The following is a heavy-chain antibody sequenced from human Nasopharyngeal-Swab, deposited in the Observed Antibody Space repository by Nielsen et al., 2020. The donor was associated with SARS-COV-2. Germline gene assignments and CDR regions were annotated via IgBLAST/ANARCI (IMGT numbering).Heavy chain of an antibody. V-gene: IGHV1-2*02. CDR2: LNPNSGGT. D-gene: IGHD2-15*01. J-gene: IGHJ6*02. Sequence: ASVKVSCKASGYTFTGYYMHWVRQAPGQGLELMGWLNPNSGGTNYAQKFQGRVTMTRDTSISTAYMELSRLRSDDTAVYYCARPPPYCSGGSCYSDYYYGMDVWGQGTTVTVSS. CDR3: ARPPPYCSGGSCYSDYYYGMDV. CDR1: GYTFTGYY.